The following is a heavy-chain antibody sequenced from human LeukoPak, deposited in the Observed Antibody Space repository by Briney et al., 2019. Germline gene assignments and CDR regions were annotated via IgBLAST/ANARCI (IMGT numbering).Heavy chain of an antibody. CDR2: ISSSGTTI. Sequence: SGGSLRLSCAVSGFTFSDYYMSWIRQAPGKGLEWISYISSSGTTIYHADSVKGRFTIFRDNAKNSLYLQMNSLRAEDTAVYYCARDSKALGEAFDIWGQGTMVTVSS. CDR1: GFTFSDYY. J-gene: IGHJ3*02. CDR3: ARDSKALGEAFDI. V-gene: IGHV3-11*04.